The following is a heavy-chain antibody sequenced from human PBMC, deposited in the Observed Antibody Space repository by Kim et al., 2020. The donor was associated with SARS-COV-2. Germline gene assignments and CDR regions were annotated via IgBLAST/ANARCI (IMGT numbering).Heavy chain of an antibody. CDR3: ARQGYSSGWYRTNYYYGM. CDR2: IYYSGST. Sequence: SETLSLTCTVSGGSISSYYWSWIRQPPGKGLEWIGYIYYSGSTNYNPSLKSRVTISVDTSKNQFSLKLSSVTAADTAVYYCARQGYSSGWYRTNYYYGM. CDR1: GGSISSYY. D-gene: IGHD6-19*01. J-gene: IGHJ6*01. V-gene: IGHV4-59*08.